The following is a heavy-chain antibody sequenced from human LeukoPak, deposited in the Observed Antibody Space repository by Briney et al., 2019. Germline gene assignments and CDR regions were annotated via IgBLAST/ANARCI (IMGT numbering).Heavy chain of an antibody. D-gene: IGHD2-15*01. CDR2: ISTSSSYI. CDR1: GFTFNRYN. Sequence: GGSLRLSSAASGFTFNRYNMNWVRRAPGKGLEWVSSISTSSSYIYYADSVRGRFTISRDNAKNSLYLQMNSLRAEDTAVYSCARGADGVSSNSRGWFDPWGQGTLVTVSS. J-gene: IGHJ5*02. CDR3: ARGADGVSSNSRGWFDP. V-gene: IGHV3-21*01.